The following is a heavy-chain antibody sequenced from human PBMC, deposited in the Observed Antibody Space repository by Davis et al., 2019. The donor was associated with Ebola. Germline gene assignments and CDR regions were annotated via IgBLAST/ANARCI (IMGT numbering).Heavy chain of an antibody. CDR3: ARQGSSGYYYYFDY. D-gene: IGHD3-22*01. V-gene: IGHV4-59*01. Sequence: SETLSLTCAVYGGSFSSYYWSWIRQPPGKGLEWIGYIYYSGSTNYNPSLKSRVTISVDTSKNQFSLKLGSVTAADTAVYYCARQGSSGYYYYFDYWGQGTLVTVSS. J-gene: IGHJ4*02. CDR1: GGSFSSYY. CDR2: IYYSGST.